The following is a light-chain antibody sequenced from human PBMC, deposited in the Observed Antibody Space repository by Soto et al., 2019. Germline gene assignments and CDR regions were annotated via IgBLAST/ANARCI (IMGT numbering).Light chain of an antibody. CDR3: PQRSNRLT. Sequence: EIVLTQSPGTLSLSPGERATLSCRASQSVKTNLAWYQQKPGQAPRLLIYGASTRATGTPARFSGSGSGTDFTLTISSLEPEDSAVYYCPQRSNRLTFGGGTKVDIK. CDR1: QSVKTN. V-gene: IGKV3-11*01. CDR2: GAS. J-gene: IGKJ4*01.